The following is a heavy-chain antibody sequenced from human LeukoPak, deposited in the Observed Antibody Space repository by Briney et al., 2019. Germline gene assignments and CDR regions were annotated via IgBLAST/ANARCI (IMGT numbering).Heavy chain of an antibody. CDR1: GGSISSSVYY. V-gene: IGHV4-61*08. D-gene: IGHD3-16*02. CDR3: ARGAYDYVWGSYRYELDY. Sequence: SETLSLTCTVSGGSISSSVYYWGWIRQPPGKGLEWIGYIYYSGSTNYNPSLKSRVTISVDTSKNQFSLKLSSVTAADTAVYYCARGAYDYVWGSYRYELDYWGQGTLVTVSS. CDR2: IYYSGST. J-gene: IGHJ4*02.